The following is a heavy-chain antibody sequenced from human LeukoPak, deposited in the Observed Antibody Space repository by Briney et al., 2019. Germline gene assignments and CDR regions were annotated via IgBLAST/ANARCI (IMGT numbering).Heavy chain of an antibody. CDR2: ISYRGSS. CDR1: GGSISSGGYY. Sequence: SETLSLTCTVSGGSISSGGYYWSWIRQHPGKGLEWMGHISYRGSSYYNPSLMTRVTISVDTSKNQFSLKLSSVTAADTAVYYCVRDVVSSGCYHYFDYWGQGTLVAVSS. CDR3: VRDVVSSGCYHYFDY. D-gene: IGHD3-22*01. V-gene: IGHV4-31*03. J-gene: IGHJ4*02.